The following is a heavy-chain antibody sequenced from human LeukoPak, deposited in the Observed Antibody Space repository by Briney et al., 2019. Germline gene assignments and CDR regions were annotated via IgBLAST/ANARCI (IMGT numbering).Heavy chain of an antibody. CDR3: ARGHSGSYAVAFDI. CDR2: ISSSGSTI. Sequence: GGSLRLSCAASGFTFSSYEMNWVRQAPGKGLEWVSYISSSGSTIYYADSVKGRFTISRDNAKNSLYLQMNSLRAEDTALYYCARGHSGSYAVAFDIWGQGTMVTVSS. D-gene: IGHD1-26*01. J-gene: IGHJ3*02. V-gene: IGHV3-48*03. CDR1: GFTFSSYE.